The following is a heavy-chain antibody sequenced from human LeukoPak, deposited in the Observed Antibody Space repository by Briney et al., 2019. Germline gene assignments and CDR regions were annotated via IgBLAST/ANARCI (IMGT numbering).Heavy chain of an antibody. D-gene: IGHD6-6*01. CDR1: GFTFSTSG. J-gene: IGHJ3*02. CDR3: ARTIAARYAFDI. Sequence: GRSLRLSCAASGFTFSTSGMHWVRQAPGKGLEWVAVISYDGSNRYYADSVKGRFTISRDNSKNTLYLQMNSLRTEDTAVYYCARTIAARYAFDIWGQGTMVTVSS. V-gene: IGHV3-30*03. CDR2: ISYDGSNR.